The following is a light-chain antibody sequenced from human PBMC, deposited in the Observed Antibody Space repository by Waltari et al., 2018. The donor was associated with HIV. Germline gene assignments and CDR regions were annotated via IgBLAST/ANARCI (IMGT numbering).Light chain of an antibody. CDR3: YSYSDTSSSYV. V-gene: IGLV2-23*02. CDR2: EVT. Sequence: QSALTQPASVSGSPGQAIPISCTGDVTDVGTFNLVPWYHQYPGKAPKLLIYEVTKRPSGASNRFSASKSGNTASLTISGLRAEDEADYYCYSYSDTSSSYVFGTGTKVTVL. J-gene: IGLJ1*01. CDR1: VTDVGTFNL.